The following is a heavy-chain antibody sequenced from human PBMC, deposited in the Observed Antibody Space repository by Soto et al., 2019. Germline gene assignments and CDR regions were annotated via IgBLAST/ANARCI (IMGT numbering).Heavy chain of an antibody. J-gene: IGHJ5*02. CDR2: IISTGIST. V-gene: IGHV3-23*01. CDR1: EFSFSTFA. Sequence: EVQILESGGGLIQPGGSLRLSCAASEFSFSTFAMTWVRQAPGKGLEWVSTIISTGISTYYADSVKGRFTISRANSKNTLYLQMNSLRAEDSAVYYCAKGNYGDYGGFDPWGQGTLVTVSS. D-gene: IGHD4-17*01. CDR3: AKGNYGDYGGFDP.